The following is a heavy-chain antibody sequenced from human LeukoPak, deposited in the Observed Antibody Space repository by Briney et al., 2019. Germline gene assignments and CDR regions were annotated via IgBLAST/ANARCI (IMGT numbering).Heavy chain of an antibody. V-gene: IGHV1-69*04. CDR3: ARMSIFGVVLNPDY. J-gene: IGHJ4*02. Sequence: ASVKVSCKASGGTFSSYAISWVRQAPGQGLEWMGRIIPILGIANYAQKFQGRVTITADESTSTAYMELSSLRSEDTAVYYCARMSIFGVVLNPDYWGQGTLVTVSS. CDR1: GGTFSSYA. D-gene: IGHD3-3*01. CDR2: IIPILGIA.